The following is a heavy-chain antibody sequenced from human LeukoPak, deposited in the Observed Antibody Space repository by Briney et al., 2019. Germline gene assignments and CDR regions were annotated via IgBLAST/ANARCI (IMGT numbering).Heavy chain of an antibody. Sequence: GESLKISCKGSGYSFASYWISWVRQMPGKGLEWMGRIDPSDSYTNYSPSFQGHVTISADKSISTAYLQWSSLKASDTAMYYCATISEYSSSWSGDYWGQGTLVTVSS. CDR1: GYSFASYW. V-gene: IGHV5-10-1*01. D-gene: IGHD6-13*01. J-gene: IGHJ4*02. CDR3: ATISEYSSSWSGDY. CDR2: IDPSDSYT.